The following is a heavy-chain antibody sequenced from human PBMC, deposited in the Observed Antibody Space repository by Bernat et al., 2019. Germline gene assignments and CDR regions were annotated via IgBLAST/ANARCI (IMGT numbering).Heavy chain of an antibody. V-gene: IGHV1-69*01. Sequence: QVQLVQSGAEVKKPGSSVKVSCKASGGTFSSYAISWVRQAPGQGLEWMGGIIPIFGTANYAQKFQGRVTITADESTSTAYMELSSLRSEDTAVYYCARDLNDCGGNYAEYFQHWRQGTLATLSS. CDR2: IIPIFGTA. J-gene: IGHJ1*01. CDR1: GGTFSSYA. D-gene: IGHD4-23*01. CDR3: ARDLNDCGGNYAEYFQH.